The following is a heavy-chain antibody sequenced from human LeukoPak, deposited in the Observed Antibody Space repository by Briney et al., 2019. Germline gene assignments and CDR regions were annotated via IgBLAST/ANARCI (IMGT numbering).Heavy chain of an antibody. V-gene: IGHV3-7*01. CDR2: IKQDGSEK. CDR1: GFTFSSYW. CDR3: ARELEYYYDSSGYYAPDY. J-gene: IGHJ4*02. Sequence: GGSLRLSCAASGFTFSSYWMSWVRQAPGKGLEWVANIKQDGSEKYYVDSVKGRFTISRDNAKNSLYLQMNSLRAEDTAVYYCARELEYYYDSSGYYAPDYWGQGTLVTVSS. D-gene: IGHD3-22*01.